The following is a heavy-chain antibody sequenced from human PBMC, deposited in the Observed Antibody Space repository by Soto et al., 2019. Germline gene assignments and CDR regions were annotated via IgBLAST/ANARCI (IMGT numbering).Heavy chain of an antibody. D-gene: IGHD4-4*01. CDR3: AGASDSTWYNWLDP. CDR2: IIPTFGTT. Sequence: SVNVSCLAPGGNFRNNGIICVRQAPGQGLEFMGGIIPTFGTTNYAHKFRGRVTITADESTGTAYMELSSLRSDDTAVYYCAGASDSTWYNWLDPWGQGTLVTVAS. V-gene: IGHV1-69*13. CDR1: GGNFRNNG. J-gene: IGHJ5*02.